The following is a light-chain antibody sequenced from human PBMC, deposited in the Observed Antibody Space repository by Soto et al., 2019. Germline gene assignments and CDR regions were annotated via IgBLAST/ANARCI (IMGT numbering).Light chain of an antibody. Sequence: EIVLTQSPATLSLSPGERATLSCRASQSISRHLAWYQQKPGQAPRLVMYDASNRATGIPARFSGSGSGTDFTLTISSLEPEDFALYYCQQRVNWPLTFGGGTKVEIK. CDR3: QQRVNWPLT. J-gene: IGKJ4*01. CDR1: QSISRH. CDR2: DAS. V-gene: IGKV3-11*01.